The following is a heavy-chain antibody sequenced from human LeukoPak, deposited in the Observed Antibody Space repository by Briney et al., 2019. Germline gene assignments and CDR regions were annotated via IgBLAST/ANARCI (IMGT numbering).Heavy chain of an antibody. CDR3: ARSALDTSGTYYNPQPFEY. D-gene: IGHD3-10*01. J-gene: IGHJ4*02. V-gene: IGHV4-4*07. Sequence: SETLSLTCTVSGDSISTYYWSWIRQPAGKGLEWVGRIYNTGSTNYNPSLKSRVTMSLDTSKNQFSLKVTSVTAADTAVYYCARSALDTSGTYYNPQPFEYWGQGTLVIVSS. CDR2: IYNTGST. CDR1: GDSISTYY.